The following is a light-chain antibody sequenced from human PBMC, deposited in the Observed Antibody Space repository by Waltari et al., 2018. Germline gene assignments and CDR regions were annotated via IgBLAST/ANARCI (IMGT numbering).Light chain of an antibody. CDR1: QSVSRT. J-gene: IGKJ1*01. CDR3: QKYVTLPAT. Sequence: ALTQSPGTLSFSPGDRATLSCRASQSVSRTLAWYQQKPGQAPRLLIYDASSRATGIPDRFSGSGSGTEFSLTISRLEPEDFAVYYCQKYVTLPATFGQGTRVEIK. V-gene: IGKV3-20*01. CDR2: DAS.